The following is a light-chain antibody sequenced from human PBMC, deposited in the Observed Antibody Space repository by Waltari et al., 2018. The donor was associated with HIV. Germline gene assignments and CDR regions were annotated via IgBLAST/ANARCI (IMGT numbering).Light chain of an antibody. J-gene: IGLJ2*01. CDR3: AVLDDTLGGGV. CDR1: PATIGANF. Sequence: QSVLPQPPSASGTPGQTVPISCSGGPATIGANFVFWFQQFPGTAPKLLIYRDNLRHSGVPARFSGSKSGTSASLTISGLRSDDEAHYFCAVLDDTLGGGVFGGGTKLTVL. V-gene: IGLV1-47*01. CDR2: RDN.